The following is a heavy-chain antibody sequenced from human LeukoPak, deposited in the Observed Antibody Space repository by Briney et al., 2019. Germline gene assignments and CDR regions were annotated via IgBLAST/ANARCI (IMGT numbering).Heavy chain of an antibody. Sequence: SETLSLTCTVSGGSISSYYWSWIRQPPGKGLEWIGYIYYSGSTNYNPSLKSRVTISVDTSKNQFSLKLSSVTAADTAVYYCARGPSDSRGMDVWGQGTTVTVSS. D-gene: IGHD6-13*01. CDR2: IYYSGST. J-gene: IGHJ6*02. CDR1: GGSISSYY. CDR3: ARGPSDSRGMDV. V-gene: IGHV4-59*01.